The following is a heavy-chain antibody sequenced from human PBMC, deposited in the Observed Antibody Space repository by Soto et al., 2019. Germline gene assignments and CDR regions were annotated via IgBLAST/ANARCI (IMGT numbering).Heavy chain of an antibody. CDR3: ARLNADTAMVSFDY. CDR1: GGSISSYY. CDR2: IFYTGST. J-gene: IGHJ4*01. D-gene: IGHD5-18*01. Sequence: QVQLQESGPGLEKPSETLSLTCTVSGGSISSYYWNWIRQPPGKGLEWIGYIFYTGSTNYNPSLTRRVTMAVDTSMTQFSLKLTSVTAADTAAYYCARLNADTAMVSFDYWGHGTRVTVSS. V-gene: IGHV4-59*01.